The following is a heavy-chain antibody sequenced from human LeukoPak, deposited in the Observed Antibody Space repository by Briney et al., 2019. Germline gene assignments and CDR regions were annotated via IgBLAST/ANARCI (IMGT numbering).Heavy chain of an antibody. CDR2: IYYSGST. J-gene: IGHJ4*02. V-gene: IGHV4-59*01. Sequence: SETLSLTCTVAGGSISSYYWSWIRQPPGKGLEWIGYIYYSGSTNYNPSLKSRVTISVDTSKNQFSLKLSPVTAADTAVYYCARDRLRGVYFDYWGQGTLVTVSS. CDR1: GGSISSYY. CDR3: ARDRLRGVYFDY. D-gene: IGHD3-10*01.